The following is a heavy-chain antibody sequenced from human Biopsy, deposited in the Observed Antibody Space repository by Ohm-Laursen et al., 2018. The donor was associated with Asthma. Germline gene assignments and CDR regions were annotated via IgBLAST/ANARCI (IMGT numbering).Heavy chain of an antibody. V-gene: IGHV1-24*01. CDR2: HDHEEGGT. Sequence: ASVKVSCKISGYSLTDLSMHWVRQAPGQGLEWMGGHDHEEGGTVNARRFQGRVTMTEDTSTDTAYMELSSLSSDDTAVYYCASDFPKDYLRYNFQFLGPGTLVPVSS. CDR3: ASDFPKDYLRYNFQF. D-gene: IGHD4-11*01. J-gene: IGHJ4*02. CDR1: GYSLTDLS.